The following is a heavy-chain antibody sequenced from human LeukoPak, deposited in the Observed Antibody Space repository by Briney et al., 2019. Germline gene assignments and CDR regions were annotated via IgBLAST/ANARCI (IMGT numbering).Heavy chain of an antibody. CDR3: ARGGGWFDP. J-gene: IGHJ5*02. Sequence: PSETLSLTCAVYGGSFSGYYWSWIRQPPGKGLEWIGEINHSGSTNYNPSLKSRVTISVDTSKNQFSLNLTSVTAADTAVYYCARGGGWFDPWGQGTLVTVSS. CDR2: INHSGST. D-gene: IGHD2-15*01. V-gene: IGHV4-34*01. CDR1: GGSFSGYY.